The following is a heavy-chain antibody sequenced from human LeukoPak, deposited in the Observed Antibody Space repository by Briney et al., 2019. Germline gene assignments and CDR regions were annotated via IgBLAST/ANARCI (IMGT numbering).Heavy chain of an antibody. V-gene: IGHV4-34*01. Sequence: PSETLSLTCAVYGGSFSGYYWSWIRQPPGKGLEWIGEINHSGSTNYNPSLKSRVTISVDTSKNQFSLKLSSVTAADTAVYYCAGTYYYGSGSYLGYWGQGTLVTVSS. CDR2: INHSGST. CDR1: GGSFSGYY. D-gene: IGHD3-10*01. J-gene: IGHJ4*02. CDR3: AGTYYYGSGSYLGY.